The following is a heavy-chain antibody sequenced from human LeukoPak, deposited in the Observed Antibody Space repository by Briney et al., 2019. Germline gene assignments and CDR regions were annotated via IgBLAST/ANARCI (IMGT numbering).Heavy chain of an antibody. CDR1: GFIFSTYD. V-gene: IGHV3-48*03. CDR2: ISSSGSTI. Sequence: PGGSLRLSCAASGFIFSTYDMHWVRQAPGKGLEWVSYISSSGSTIDYADSVKGRFTISRDNAKKSLYLQMNSLRAEDTAVYYCARYNWFDPWGQGTLVTVSS. CDR3: ARYNWFDP. J-gene: IGHJ5*02.